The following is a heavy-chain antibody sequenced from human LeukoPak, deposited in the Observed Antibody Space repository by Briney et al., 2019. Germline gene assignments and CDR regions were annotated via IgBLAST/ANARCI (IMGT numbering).Heavy chain of an antibody. CDR2: IYDSEST. CDR1: GGSMSSSNYY. Sequence: PSETLSLTCTVSGGSMSSSNYYWGWIRQPPGKGLEWIGSIYDSESTYYNPSLKSRVTISVDTSKRQFSLKLSSVTATDTAVYYCACHSSMTTVVFDYWGQGTLVTVSS. V-gene: IGHV4-39*01. J-gene: IGHJ4*02. D-gene: IGHD4-23*01. CDR3: ACHSSMTTVVFDY.